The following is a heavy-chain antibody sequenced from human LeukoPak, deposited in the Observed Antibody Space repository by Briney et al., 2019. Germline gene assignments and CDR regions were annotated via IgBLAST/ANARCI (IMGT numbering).Heavy chain of an antibody. CDR3: ARDSGSGDDFLDS. CDR1: GDSVSSDSAA. J-gene: IGHJ4*02. V-gene: IGHV6-1*01. D-gene: IGHD5-12*01. CDR2: TYYRSRWHN. Sequence: SQTLSLTFAISGDSVSSDSAAWNWIRQSPSRGLEWLGSTYYRSRWHNDYAVSVKSRITINPDTSKNQFSLHLSSVTPEDTAVYYCARDSGSGDDFLDSWGQGTLVTVSS.